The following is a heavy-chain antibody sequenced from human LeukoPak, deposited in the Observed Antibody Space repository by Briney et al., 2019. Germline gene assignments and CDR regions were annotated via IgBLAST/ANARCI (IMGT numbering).Heavy chain of an antibody. D-gene: IGHD3-10*01. CDR1: GFTFSSYE. J-gene: IGHJ6*02. CDR2: ISSSGSTI. CDR3: ARDKRAGGYYYYGMDV. Sequence: GGSLRLSCAASGFTFSSYEMNWVRQAPGKGLEWVSYISSSGSTIYYADSVKGRFTISRDNAKNSLDLKMNSLRAEDTAFYYCARDKRAGGYYYYGMDVWGQGTTVTVSS. V-gene: IGHV3-48*03.